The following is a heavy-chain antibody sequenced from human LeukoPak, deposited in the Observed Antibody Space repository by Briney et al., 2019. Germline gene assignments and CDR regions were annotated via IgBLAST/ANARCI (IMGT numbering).Heavy chain of an antibody. D-gene: IGHD2-21*02. CDR3: AKRPEVTTSPFDY. V-gene: IGHV3-23*01. CDR2: ISGSGGST. CDR1: GFTFSSYA. Sequence: GGSLRLSCAASGFTFSSYAMSWARQAPGKGLEWVSAISGSGGSTYYTDSVKGRFTISRDNSKNTLYLQMNSLRAEDTAVYYCAKRPEVTTSPFDYWGQGTLVTVSS. J-gene: IGHJ4*02.